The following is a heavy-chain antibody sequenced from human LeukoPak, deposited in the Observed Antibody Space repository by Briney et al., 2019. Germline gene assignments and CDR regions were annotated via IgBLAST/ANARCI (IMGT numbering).Heavy chain of an antibody. D-gene: IGHD3-10*01. CDR2: INHSGST. J-gene: IGHJ4*02. V-gene: IGHV4-34*01. Sequence: SETLSLTCAVYGGSFSGYYWSCIRQPPGKRLEWIGEINHSGSTNYNPSLKSRVTISVDTSKNQFSLKLSSVTAADTAVYYCARRVGDYYGSGSYNYWGQGTLVTVSS. CDR3: ARRVGDYYGSGSYNY. CDR1: GGSFSGYY.